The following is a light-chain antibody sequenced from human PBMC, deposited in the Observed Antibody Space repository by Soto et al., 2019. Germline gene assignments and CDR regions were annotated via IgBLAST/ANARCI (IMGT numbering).Light chain of an antibody. CDR3: QVRDTSRDHQV. V-gene: IGLV3-21*04. Sequence: SYELTQPPSVSVAPGKTATIACGGDNIGSISVHWYQQKPGQAPVLVISYDHDRPSGIPERFSGSNSGSTATLTISRVEAGDEADYYCQVRDTSRDHQVFGGGTKLTVL. CDR2: YDH. J-gene: IGLJ2*01. CDR1: NIGSIS.